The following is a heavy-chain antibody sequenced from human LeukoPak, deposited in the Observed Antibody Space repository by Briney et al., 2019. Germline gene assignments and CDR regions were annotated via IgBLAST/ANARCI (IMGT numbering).Heavy chain of an antibody. CDR2: ISGSGGTT. V-gene: IGHV3-23*01. CDR1: GFTLSSYA. D-gene: IGHD3-22*01. Sequence: GGSLRLSCAASGFTLSSYAMSWVRQAPGKGLEWVSGISGSGGTTYYADSVKGRFIISRDNSKNTLYLQMNSLRAEDTAVYYCAKGSLVVVITDYYFDSWGQGTLVTVSS. J-gene: IGHJ4*02. CDR3: AKGSLVVVITDYYFDS.